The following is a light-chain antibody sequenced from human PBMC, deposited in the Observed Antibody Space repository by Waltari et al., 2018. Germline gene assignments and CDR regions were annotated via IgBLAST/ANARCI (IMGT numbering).Light chain of an antibody. J-gene: IGLJ2*01. V-gene: IGLV2-14*03. CDR2: DVT. CDR1: SAGIGLYNY. CDR3: SSHTTTSTLV. Sequence: QSALTQPAAMSGPPRQSINMSSSGTSAGIGLYNYVTWYQHHPGEAPKLIIFDVTKRPSGISDRFSGSKSGNTASLTISGLQTEDEGHYYCSSHTTTSTLVFGGGTKLTVL.